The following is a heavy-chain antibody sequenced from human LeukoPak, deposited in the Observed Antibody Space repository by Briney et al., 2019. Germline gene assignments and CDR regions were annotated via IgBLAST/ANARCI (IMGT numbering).Heavy chain of an antibody. CDR3: ARVGTVTTAFYNWFDP. J-gene: IGHJ5*02. CDR2: INHSGNT. D-gene: IGHD4-17*01. V-gene: IGHV4-34*01. CDR1: GGSFSDYY. Sequence: PSETLSLTCADHGGSFSDYYWCWIRQPPGKGLEWIGEINHSGNTNYNPSVKSRVIISIDTSKNQLSLNLRSVTAADTAIYYCARVGTVTTAFYNWFDPWGQGTLVTVSS.